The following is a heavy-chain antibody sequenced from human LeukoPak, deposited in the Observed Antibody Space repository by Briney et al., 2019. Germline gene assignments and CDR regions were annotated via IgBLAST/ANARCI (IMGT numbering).Heavy chain of an antibody. D-gene: IGHD2-15*01. CDR3: AREYCSGGSCYLADY. J-gene: IGHJ4*02. V-gene: IGHV3-21*01. Sequence: PGGSLRLSCAASGFTFSSDAMNWVRQAPGKGLEWVSSISSSSSYIYYADSVKGRFTISRDNAKNSLYLQMNSLRAEDTAVHYCAREYCSGGSCYLADYWGQGTLVTVSS. CDR1: GFTFSSDA. CDR2: ISSSSSYI.